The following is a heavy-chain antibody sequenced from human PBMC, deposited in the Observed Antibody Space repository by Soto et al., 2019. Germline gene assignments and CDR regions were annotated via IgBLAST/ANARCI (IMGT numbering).Heavy chain of an antibody. CDR2: IRAYSGNT. V-gene: IGHV1-18*01. CDR1: GYTFTSYG. CDR3: ARDAPPADY. J-gene: IGHJ4*02. Sequence: QVQLVQSGAEVKKPGASVKVSCKASGYTFTSYGISWVRQAPGQGLEWMGWIRAYSGNTNYAHKVQGRVTMTADPATSTAYMEPRSLSSDDTAVYYCARDAPPADYWGQGTLVTVSS.